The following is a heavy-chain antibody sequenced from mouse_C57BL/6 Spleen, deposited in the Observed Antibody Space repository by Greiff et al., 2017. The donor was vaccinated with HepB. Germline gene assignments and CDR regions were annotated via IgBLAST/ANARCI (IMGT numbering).Heavy chain of an antibody. V-gene: IGHV1-63*01. CDR1: GYTFTNYW. J-gene: IGHJ1*03. D-gene: IGHD1-1*01. CDR3: ARRGSSRYWYCDV. Sequence: VQLQQSGAELVRPGTSVKMSCKASGYTFTNYWIGWAKQRPGHGLEWIGDIYPGGGYTNYNEKFKGKATLTADKSSRTAYMQFSSLTSEDSAIYYCARRGSSRYWYCDVWGTGTTVTVSS. CDR2: IYPGGGYT.